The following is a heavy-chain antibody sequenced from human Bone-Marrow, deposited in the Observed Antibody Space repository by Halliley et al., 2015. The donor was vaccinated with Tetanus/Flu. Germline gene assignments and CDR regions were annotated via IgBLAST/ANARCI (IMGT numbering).Heavy chain of an antibody. D-gene: IGHD6-19*01. Sequence: SGNGNPAFYPDPGKGRFAVPRDNSKNTLYLQRNSLRVDDTAVYYCAKGGGLPVAGTGYFDYWGQGILVTVSS. CDR2: SGNGNPA. CDR3: AKGGGLPVAGTGYFDY. V-gene: IGHV3-23*01. J-gene: IGHJ4*02.